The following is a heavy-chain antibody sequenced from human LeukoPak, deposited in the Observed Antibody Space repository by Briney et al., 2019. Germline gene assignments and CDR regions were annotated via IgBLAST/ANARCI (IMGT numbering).Heavy chain of an antibody. Sequence: GASVKVSCKASGYTFTGYYMHWVRQAPGQGLEWMGIINPSGGSTSYAQKFQGRVTMTRDTSISTAYMELSRLRSDDTAVYYCARDLLVIHQTDYWGQGTLVIVSS. D-gene: IGHD2-21*01. CDR1: GYTFTGYY. J-gene: IGHJ4*02. CDR2: INPSGGST. CDR3: ARDLLVIHQTDY. V-gene: IGHV1-2*02.